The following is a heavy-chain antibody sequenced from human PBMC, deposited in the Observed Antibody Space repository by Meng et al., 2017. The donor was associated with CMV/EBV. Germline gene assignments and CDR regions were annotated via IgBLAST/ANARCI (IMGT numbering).Heavy chain of an antibody. V-gene: IGHV4-34*01. D-gene: IGHD3-10*01. CDR1: GGSFSGYY. J-gene: IGHJ6*02. CDR2: INHSGST. Sequence: SETLSLTCAVYGGSFSGYYWSWIRQPPGKGLEWIGEINHSGSTNYNPSLKSRVTISVDTSKNQFSLKLSSVTAADTAVYYCARAPPHPLWFGELQHYYYYGMDVWGQGTTVTVSS. CDR3: ARAPPHPLWFGELQHYYYYGMDV.